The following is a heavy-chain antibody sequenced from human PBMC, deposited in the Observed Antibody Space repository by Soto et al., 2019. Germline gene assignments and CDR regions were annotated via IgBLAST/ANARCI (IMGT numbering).Heavy chain of an antibody. V-gene: IGHV3-33*01. CDR2: IWYDGSNK. D-gene: IGHD3-3*01. CDR1: GFTFSSYG. J-gene: IGHJ6*02. Sequence: GGSLRLSCAASGFTFSSYGMHWVRQAPGKGLEWVAVIWYDGSNKYYADSVKGRFTISRDNSKNTLYLQMNSLRAEDTAVYYCARDPGRGAYYDFWSGPHTYYYGMDVWGQGTTVTVSS. CDR3: ARDPGRGAYYDFWSGPHTYYYGMDV.